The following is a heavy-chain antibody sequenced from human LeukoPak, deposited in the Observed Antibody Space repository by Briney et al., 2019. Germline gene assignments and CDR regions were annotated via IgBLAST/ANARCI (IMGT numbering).Heavy chain of an antibody. J-gene: IGHJ4*02. CDR2: IRYSASDT. D-gene: IGHD3-22*01. Sequence: GGSLRLSCAASGFTFSHYGMHWVRQAPGKGLEWVAFIRYSASDTYYADSVKGRFTISRDNSKNSLYLQMSSLRSEDTAVYYCAMDYDSSGYHWEFDYWGQGTLVTVSS. V-gene: IGHV3-30*02. CDR3: AMDYDSSGYHWEFDY. CDR1: GFTFSHYG.